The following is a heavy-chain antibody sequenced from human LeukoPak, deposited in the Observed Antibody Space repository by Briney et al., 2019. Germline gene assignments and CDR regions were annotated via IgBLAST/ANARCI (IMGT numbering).Heavy chain of an antibody. D-gene: IGHD2-15*01. V-gene: IGHV4-61*01. Sequence: SQTLSLTCAVSGDSISSGSYYWSWIRQPPGKGLEWIGYIYYSGSTNYNPSLKSRVTISVDTSKNQFSLKLSSVTAADTAVYYCARAKKDSRDFDYWGQGTLVTVSS. CDR3: ARAKKDSRDFDY. CDR1: GDSISSGSYY. J-gene: IGHJ4*02. CDR2: IYYSGST.